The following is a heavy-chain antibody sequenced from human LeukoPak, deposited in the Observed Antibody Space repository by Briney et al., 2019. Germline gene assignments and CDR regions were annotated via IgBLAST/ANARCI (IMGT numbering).Heavy chain of an antibody. CDR2: INHSGST. CDR1: GGSFSGYY. V-gene: IGHV4-34*01. J-gene: IGHJ4*02. CDR3: ARGTTVDY. D-gene: IGHD4-11*01. Sequence: SETLSLTCAVYGGSFSGYYWSWIRQPPGKGLEWIGEINHSGSTSYNPSLKSRVTISVDTSKNQFSLKLSSVTAADTAVYYCARGTTVDYWGQGTLVTVSS.